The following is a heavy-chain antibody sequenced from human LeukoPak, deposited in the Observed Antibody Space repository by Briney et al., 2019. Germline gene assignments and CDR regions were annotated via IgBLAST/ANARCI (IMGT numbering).Heavy chain of an antibody. Sequence: PSETLSLTCTVSGGSITSYDWSWIRQPAGKGLEWIGRFYISGSTNYNPSLKSRVTISVDTSKNQFSLKLSSVTAADTAVYYCARVQLSAGSFDYWGQGTLVTVSS. CDR1: GGSITSYD. V-gene: IGHV4-4*07. J-gene: IGHJ4*02. D-gene: IGHD6-19*01. CDR2: FYISGST. CDR3: ARVQLSAGSFDY.